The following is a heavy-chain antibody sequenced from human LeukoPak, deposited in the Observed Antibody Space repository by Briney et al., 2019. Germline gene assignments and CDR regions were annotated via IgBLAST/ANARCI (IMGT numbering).Heavy chain of an antibody. J-gene: IGHJ5*02. Sequence: ASVKVSCKASGYTFTSYDINWVRQATGQGLEWMGWRNPNSGNTGYAQKFQGRVTMTRNTSISTAYMELSSLSSEATAVYYCARGTHCSSTSCYDNWFDPWGQGTLVTVSS. CDR1: GYTFTSYD. D-gene: IGHD2-2*01. CDR2: RNPNSGNT. CDR3: ARGTHCSSTSCYDNWFDP. V-gene: IGHV1-8*01.